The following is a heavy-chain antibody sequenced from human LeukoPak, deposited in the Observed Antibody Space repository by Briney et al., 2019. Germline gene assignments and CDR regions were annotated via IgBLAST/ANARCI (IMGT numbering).Heavy chain of an antibody. CDR2: ISGSGGST. Sequence: GGSLRLSCAASGFTFSSYAMSWVRQAPGKGLEWVSAISGSGGSTYYADSVKGRFTISRDNSKNTLYLQMNSLRAEDTAVYYCAKFLELLHGPGSFDYWGQGTLVTVSS. J-gene: IGHJ4*02. V-gene: IGHV3-23*01. D-gene: IGHD3-3*01. CDR1: GFTFSSYA. CDR3: AKFLELLHGPGSFDY.